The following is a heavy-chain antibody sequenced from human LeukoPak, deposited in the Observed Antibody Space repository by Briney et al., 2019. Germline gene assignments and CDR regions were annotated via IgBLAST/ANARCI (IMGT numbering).Heavy chain of an antibody. D-gene: IGHD3-10*01. CDR3: ARDLRGSPNPFYYFDY. V-gene: IGHV1-2*02. CDR2: INPNSGGT. CDR1: GYTFTGYY. J-gene: IGHJ4*02. Sequence: ASVKVSCKASGYTFTGYYMHWVRQAPGQGLEWMGWINPNSGGTNYAQKFQGRVTMTRDTSISTAYMELSRLRSDDTAVYYCARDLRGSPNPFYYFDYWGQGTLVTVSS.